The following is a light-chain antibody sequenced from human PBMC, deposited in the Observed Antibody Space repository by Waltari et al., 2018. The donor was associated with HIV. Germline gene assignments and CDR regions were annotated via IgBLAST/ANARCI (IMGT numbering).Light chain of an antibody. CDR3: MQGTHWPWT. Sequence: DVVMTQSPLSLPVTLGQPASISCTSSKSLVYSDGNTYLSWFQQRPGQSPRRLIYKVSNRDSGGPDRVSGSGSGTDFTLKISRVEAEDVGVYYCMQGTHWPWTFGQGTKVEIK. J-gene: IGKJ1*01. CDR2: KVS. V-gene: IGKV2-30*01. CDR1: KSLVYSDGNTY.